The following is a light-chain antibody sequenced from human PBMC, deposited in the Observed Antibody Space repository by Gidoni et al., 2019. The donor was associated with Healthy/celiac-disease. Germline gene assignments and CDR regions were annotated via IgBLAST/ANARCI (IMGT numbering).Light chain of an antibody. CDR2: AAS. J-gene: IGKJ4*01. V-gene: IGKV1-27*01. Sequence: DIQMTQSPSSLSASVGDRVTITCRSSQGISNYLAWYQQKPGKVPKLLIYAASTLQSGVPARFSGSGSVTDFPLTISSLQPEYVATYYCQKYNSAPFPFGGGTKVEIK. CDR1: QGISNY. CDR3: QKYNSAPFP.